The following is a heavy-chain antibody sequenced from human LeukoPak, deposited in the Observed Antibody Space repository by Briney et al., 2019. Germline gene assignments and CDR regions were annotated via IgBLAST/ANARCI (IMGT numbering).Heavy chain of an antibody. CDR2: FDPEDGET. V-gene: IGHV1-24*01. CDR1: GYTLTELS. D-gene: IGHD3-10*01. J-gene: IGHJ6*02. CDR3: ATTRGLLWFGELDRYYYYGVDV. Sequence: GASVKVSCKVSGYTLTELSMHWVRQAPGKGLEWMGGFDPEDGETIYAQKFRGRVTMTEDTSTDTAYTELSSLRSEDTAVYYCATTRGLLWFGELDRYYYYGVDVWGQGTTVTVSS.